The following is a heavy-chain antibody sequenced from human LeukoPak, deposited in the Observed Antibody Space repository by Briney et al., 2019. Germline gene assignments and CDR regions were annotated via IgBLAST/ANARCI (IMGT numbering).Heavy chain of an antibody. V-gene: IGHV3-48*02. CDR2: VNHNGETI. CDR3: ARDNDWAFDY. CDR1: GFPFSSYV. J-gene: IGHJ4*02. Sequence: GGSLRLSCAASGFPFSSYVMSWVRQAPGKGLEWVSYVNHNGETIYYPDFVKGRFIISRDNAKNSLYLQMNSLRDEDTAVYYCARDNDWAFDYWGQGTLVTVSS. D-gene: IGHD3-9*01.